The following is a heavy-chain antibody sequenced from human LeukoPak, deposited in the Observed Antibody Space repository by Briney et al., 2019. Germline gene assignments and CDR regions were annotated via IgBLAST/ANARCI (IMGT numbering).Heavy chain of an antibody. CDR1: GFTVSSNY. CDR3: ARARYYDSSGYSYDAFDI. J-gene: IGHJ3*02. CDR2: IYSGGST. Sequence: PGGFLRLSCAASGFTVSSNYMSWVRQAPGKGLEWVSVIYSGGSTYYADSVKGRFTISRHNSKNTLYLQMNSLRAEDTAVYYCARARYYDSSGYSYDAFDIWGQGTMVTVSS. V-gene: IGHV3-53*04. D-gene: IGHD3-22*01.